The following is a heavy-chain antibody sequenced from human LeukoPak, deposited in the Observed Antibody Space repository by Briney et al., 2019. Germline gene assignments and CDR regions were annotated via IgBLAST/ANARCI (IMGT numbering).Heavy chain of an antibody. V-gene: IGHV1-2*02. CDR1: GYTFTGYY. J-gene: IGHJ4*02. D-gene: IGHD2-15*01. CDR3: PRDRSGWQLLDY. CDR2: INPNSGST. Sequence: ASVKVSCKASGYTFTGYYMHWVRQAPGQGLEWMGWINPNSGSTNYAQELQGRVTMTRDTSISTAYMELTRLRSDDTAVYYCPRDRSGWQLLDYWGQGTLVTVSS.